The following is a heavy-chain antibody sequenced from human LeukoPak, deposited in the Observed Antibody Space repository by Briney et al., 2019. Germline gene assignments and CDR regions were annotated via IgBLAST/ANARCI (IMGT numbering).Heavy chain of an antibody. V-gene: IGHV4-39*01. J-gene: IGHJ4*02. CDR2: IYYSGST. CDR1: GGSISSSIYY. D-gene: IGHD4-11*01. Sequence: SETLSLTCSVSGGSISSSIYYWSWIRQPPGKGLEWIGSIYYSGSTYYNPSLKSRVTISVDTSKSQFSLNLSSVTAADTAVYYCARQDYSNYVAYFDYWGQGTLVTVSS. CDR3: ARQDYSNYVAYFDY.